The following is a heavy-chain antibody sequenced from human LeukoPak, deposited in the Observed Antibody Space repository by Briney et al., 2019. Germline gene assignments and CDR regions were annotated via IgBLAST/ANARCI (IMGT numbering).Heavy chain of an antibody. V-gene: IGHV4-4*02. Sequence: SGTLSLTCAVSGGSISNEIWWSWIRQPPGKGLEWIGEINHSGSTNYNPSLKSRVTISVDTSKNQFSLKLSSVTAADTAVYYCARAPKYYDILTGYYQKRGFDYWGQGTLVTVSS. CDR3: ARAPKYYDILTGYYQKRGFDY. D-gene: IGHD3-9*01. CDR2: INHSGST. CDR1: GGSISNEIW. J-gene: IGHJ4*02.